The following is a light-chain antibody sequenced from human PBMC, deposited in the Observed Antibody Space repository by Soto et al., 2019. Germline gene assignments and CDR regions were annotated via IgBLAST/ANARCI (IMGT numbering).Light chain of an antibody. CDR1: SSDVGGYNY. CDR3: CSYAGSYTLV. Sequence: QSALTQPRSVSGSPGQSVTISCTGTSSDVGGYNYVSWYQQHPGKAPKLTIYDVIKRPSGVPDRFSGSKSGNTASLTISGLQAEDEADYYCCSYAGSYTLVFGGGTQLTVL. V-gene: IGLV2-11*01. J-gene: IGLJ2*01. CDR2: DVI.